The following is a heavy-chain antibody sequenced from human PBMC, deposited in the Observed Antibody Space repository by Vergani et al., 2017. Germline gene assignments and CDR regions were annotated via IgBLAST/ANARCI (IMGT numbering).Heavy chain of an antibody. D-gene: IGHD3-10*01. J-gene: IGHJ6*02. CDR1: GGSISSSSYY. CDR2: IYYSGST. V-gene: IGHV4-39*07. CDR3: ARDLSYGSALEEYYYYGMDV. Sequence: QLQLQESGPGLVKPSETLSLTCTVSGGSISSSSYYWGWIRQPPGKGLEWIGSIYYSGSTYYNPSLKSRVTISVDTSKNQFSLKLSSVTAADTAVYYCARDLSYGSALEEYYYYGMDVWGQGTTVTVSS.